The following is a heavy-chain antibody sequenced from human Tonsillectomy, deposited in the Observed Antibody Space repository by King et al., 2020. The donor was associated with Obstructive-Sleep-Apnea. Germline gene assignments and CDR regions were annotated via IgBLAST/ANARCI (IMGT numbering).Heavy chain of an antibody. D-gene: IGHD1/OR15-1a*01. J-gene: IGHJ4*02. CDR2: ISSSGGDT. Sequence: QLVQSGGGLVQPGGSLRLSCSASGFSFSDYAIHWFRQAPGKGLEYVSGISSSGGDTFYSDSVKGRFSISRDNSKNTVFLQMNGLRAEDAALYYCAKTLSRFGKNNGYFDQWGQGALVSVSS. CDR3: AKTLSRFGKNNGYFDQ. CDR1: GFSFSDYA. V-gene: IGHV3-64D*08.